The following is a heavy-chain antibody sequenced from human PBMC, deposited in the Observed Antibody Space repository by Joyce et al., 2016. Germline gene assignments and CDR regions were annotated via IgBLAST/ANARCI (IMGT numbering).Heavy chain of an antibody. CDR1: GESFSGHY. J-gene: IGHJ6*03. CDR2: IAHSGTT. Sequence: QVQLQQWGAGLLKSSETLSLTCAVYGESFSGHYWNWIRQSPGKGLEWVGEIAHSGTTHSNPSHWGRISMSVDTSKSQFSLKLTSVTAADTAVYYCARGRGYSSGWGYYYYYLDAWGKGTTVIVSS. CDR3: ARGRGYSSGWGYYYYYLDA. D-gene: IGHD6-19*01. V-gene: IGHV4-34*02.